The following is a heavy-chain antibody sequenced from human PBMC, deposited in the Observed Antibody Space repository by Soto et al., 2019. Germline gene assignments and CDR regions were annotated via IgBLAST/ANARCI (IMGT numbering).Heavy chain of an antibody. V-gene: IGHV4-61*01. J-gene: IGHJ6*02. Sequence: QVQLQESGPGLVKPSETLSLTCTVSGGSVSSGSYYWSWIRQPPGKGLEWIGYIYYSGSTNYNPYLRSRVTISVDTSKHQCSLKLSSVAAADTAVDYGARLCSGGSCIAMYDYGMDVWGQGTTVTVSS. CDR2: IYYSGST. CDR1: GGSVSSGSYY. D-gene: IGHD2-15*01. CDR3: ARLCSGGSCIAMYDYGMDV.